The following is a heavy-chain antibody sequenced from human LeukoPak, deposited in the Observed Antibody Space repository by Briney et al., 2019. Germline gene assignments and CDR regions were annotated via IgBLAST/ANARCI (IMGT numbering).Heavy chain of an antibody. Sequence: SETLSLTCIVSGGSISSGGYYWSWIRQPPGKGLEWIGYIYHSGSTYYNPSLKSRVTISVDTSKNQFSLKLSSVTAADTAVYYCARDRFWSGYEWFDPWGQGTLVTVSS. CDR1: GGSISSGGYY. D-gene: IGHD3-3*01. CDR2: IYHSGST. CDR3: ARDRFWSGYEWFDP. V-gene: IGHV4-30-2*01. J-gene: IGHJ5*02.